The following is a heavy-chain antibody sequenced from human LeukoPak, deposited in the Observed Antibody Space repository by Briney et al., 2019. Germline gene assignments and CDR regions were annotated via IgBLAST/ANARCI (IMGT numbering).Heavy chain of an antibody. CDR1: GGSFSGYY. CDR3: ARGYDGSGYYYRNWYFDL. D-gene: IGHD3-22*01. Sequence: SETLSLTCAVYGGSFSGYYWSWIRQPPGKGLEWIGEINHSGSTNYNPSLKSRVTISVDTSKNQFSLKLSSVTAADTAVYYCARGYDGSGYYYRNWYFDLWGRGTLVTVSS. CDR2: INHSGST. J-gene: IGHJ2*01. V-gene: IGHV4-34*01.